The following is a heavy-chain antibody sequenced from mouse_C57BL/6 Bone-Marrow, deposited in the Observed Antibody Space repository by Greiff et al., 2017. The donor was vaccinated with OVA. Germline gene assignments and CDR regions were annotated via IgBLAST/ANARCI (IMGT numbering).Heavy chain of an antibody. CDR2: IYPRSGNT. D-gene: IGHD2-12*01. J-gene: IGHJ3*01. CDR1: GYTFTSYG. CDR3: ARLRGAWFAY. V-gene: IGHV1-81*01. Sequence: VKLVESGAELARPGASVKLSCKASGYTFTSYGISWVKQRTGQGLEWIGEIYPRSGNTYYNEKFKGKATLTADKSSSTAYMELRSLTSEDSAVYFCARLRGAWFAYWGQGTLVTVSA.